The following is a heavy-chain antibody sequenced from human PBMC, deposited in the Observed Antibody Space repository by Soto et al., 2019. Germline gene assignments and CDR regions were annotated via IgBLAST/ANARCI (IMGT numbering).Heavy chain of an antibody. J-gene: IGHJ5*02. D-gene: IGHD6-6*01. CDR3: ARYSRSSGHNWFDP. Sequence: PSETLSLTCTVSGGSISSYYWSWIRQPPGKGLEWIGYIYYSGSTNYNPSLKSRVTISVDTSKNQFSLKLSSVTAADTAVYYCARYSRSSGHNWFDPWGQGTPVTVSS. CDR2: IYYSGST. V-gene: IGHV4-59*01. CDR1: GGSISSYY.